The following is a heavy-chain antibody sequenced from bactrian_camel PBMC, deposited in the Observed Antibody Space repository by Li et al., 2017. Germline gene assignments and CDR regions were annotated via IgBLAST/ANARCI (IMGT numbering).Heavy chain of an antibody. Sequence: HVQLVESGGGSVQAGGSLRLSCAASGRIYSNYVMGWFRQGPGKERRPVATIDSNERTVYTDSVKGRFTISFDNAEKILYLEMNSLKSEDTALYYCIATLGYCSGGYCRYWGQGTQVTVS. CDR3: IATLGYCSGGYCRY. CDR2: IDSNERT. CDR1: GRIYSNYV. J-gene: IGHJ4*01. V-gene: IGHV3S53*01. D-gene: IGHD2*01.